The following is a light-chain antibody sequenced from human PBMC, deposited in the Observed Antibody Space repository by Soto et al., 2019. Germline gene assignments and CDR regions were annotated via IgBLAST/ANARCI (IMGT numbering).Light chain of an antibody. CDR2: RNN. Sequence: QSVLTQPPSASGTPGQRGTISCSGSISNIGSNYVFWYQQLPGTAPKLLIYRNNKRPSGVPDRFSGSKSGTSASLAISGLRSEDEADYYCAAWDDSLSGSYVFGTGTKVTV. V-gene: IGLV1-47*01. CDR3: AAWDDSLSGSYV. CDR1: ISNIGSNY. J-gene: IGLJ1*01.